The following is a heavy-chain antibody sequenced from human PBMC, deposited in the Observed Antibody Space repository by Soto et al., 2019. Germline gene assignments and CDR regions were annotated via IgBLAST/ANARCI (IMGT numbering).Heavy chain of an antibody. J-gene: IGHJ2*01. V-gene: IGHV4-34*01. D-gene: IGHD6-19*01. CDR1: GGSFSPYF. CDR3: ARLASGWQYYYFDF. CDR2: INHSGST. Sequence: QVQLQQWGAGLLKPSETLSRTCAVYGGSFSPYFWSWIRHPPGTGLEWIGEINHSGSTNYNPSLTRRATLSVDTSKNQVSLKLTSVTAADTAVYYCARLASGWQYYYFDFWGRGTPVTVSS.